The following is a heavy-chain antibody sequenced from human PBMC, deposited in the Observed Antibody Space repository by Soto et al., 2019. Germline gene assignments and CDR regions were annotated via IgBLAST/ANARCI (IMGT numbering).Heavy chain of an antibody. D-gene: IGHD2-8*01. CDR2: INPGGSIT. CDR3: ARVPTGKYGVWNY. CDR1: GFTFSSYW. Sequence: EEPLVESGGGLVQPGGSLRLSCAASGFTFSSYWMHWVRQAPGKGLVWVSRINPGGSITAYADSVKGRFTISRDNAKNTLYLQMNTLGGDDTAVYYCARVPTGKYGVWNYWGQGTLVTVSS. J-gene: IGHJ4*02. V-gene: IGHV3-74*01.